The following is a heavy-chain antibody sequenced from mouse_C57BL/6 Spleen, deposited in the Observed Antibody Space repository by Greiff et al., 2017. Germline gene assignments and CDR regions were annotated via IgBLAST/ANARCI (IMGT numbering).Heavy chain of an antibody. CDR3: TRGLLGAFAY. CDR2: IYPSDSET. J-gene: IGHJ3*01. Sequence: VQLQQPGAVLVRPGSSVKLPCKVSGYTFTRFWMGWVKQRPGQGLEWIGNIYPSDSETHYNQKFKDKATLTVDKSSSTAYMQLSSMTSGGTAVNCCTRGLLGAFAYWGQGTLVTVSA. V-gene: IGHV1-61*01. D-gene: IGHD2-1*01. CDR1: GYTFTRFW.